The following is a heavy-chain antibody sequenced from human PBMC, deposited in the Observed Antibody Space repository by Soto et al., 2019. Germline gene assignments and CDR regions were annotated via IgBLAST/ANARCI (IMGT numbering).Heavy chain of an antibody. CDR3: SRVEGTRTTNFYHYIDV. CDR1: VGTFSDYN. D-gene: IGHD2-8*01. Sequence: VQLVQSGAEVKRPGSSVKVSCKAPVGTFSDYNIAWVRQARGKGLEWMGRIIPKLGITNNAHKFQDRVRITADKATSTAYMELTSLRYEDTAVYFCSRVEGTRTTNFYHYIDVWGEGTSVTVS. CDR2: IIPKLGIT. V-gene: IGHV1-69*02. J-gene: IGHJ6*03.